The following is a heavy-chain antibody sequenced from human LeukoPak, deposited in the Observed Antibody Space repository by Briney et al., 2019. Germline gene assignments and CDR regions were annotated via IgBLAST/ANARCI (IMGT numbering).Heavy chain of an antibody. CDR1: GGTFSSYA. CDR3: ARGSPGIVGADDAFDI. CDR2: IIPIFGTA. V-gene: IGHV1-69*13. J-gene: IGHJ3*02. D-gene: IGHD1-26*01. Sequence: GASVKVSCKASGGTFSSYAISWVRQAPGQGLEWMGGIIPIFGTANYAQKIQGRVTITADESTSTAYMELSSLRSEDTAVYYCARGSPGIVGADDAFDIWGQGTMVTVSS.